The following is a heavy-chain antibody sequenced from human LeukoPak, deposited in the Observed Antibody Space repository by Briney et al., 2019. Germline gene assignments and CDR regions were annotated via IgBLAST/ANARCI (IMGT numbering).Heavy chain of an antibody. CDR3: AKDGIAAAGTYYYYGMDV. V-gene: IGHV3-9*01. Sequence: GGSLRLSCAASGFTFDDYAMHWVWQAPGKGLEWVSGISWNSGSIGYADSVKGRFTISRDNAKNSLYLQMNSLRAEDTALYYCAKDGIAAAGTYYYYGMDVWGQGTTVTVSS. CDR2: ISWNSGSI. J-gene: IGHJ6*02. D-gene: IGHD6-13*01. CDR1: GFTFDDYA.